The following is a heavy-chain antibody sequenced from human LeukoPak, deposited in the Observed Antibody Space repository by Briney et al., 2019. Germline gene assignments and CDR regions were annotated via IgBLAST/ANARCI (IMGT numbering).Heavy chain of an antibody. CDR3: AKGSGRGHRGSSSCPDY. CDR2: ISGDGGST. V-gene: IGHV3-43*02. J-gene: IGHJ4*02. D-gene: IGHD6-13*01. CDR1: GFSFDDYA. Sequence: PGGSLRLSCAASGFSFDDYAMHWVRQAPGQGLEWVSLISGDGGSTYYADSVKGRFTISREKSKNALYLQMNSLRTEDTAFYYCAKGSGRGHRGSSSCPDYWGQGTLVAVSS.